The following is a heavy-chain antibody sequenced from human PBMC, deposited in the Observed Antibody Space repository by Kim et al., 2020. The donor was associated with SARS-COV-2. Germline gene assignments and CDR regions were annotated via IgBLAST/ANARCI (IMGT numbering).Heavy chain of an antibody. Sequence: PALKSRVTISVDTSKNQFSLKLSSVTAADTAVYYCARSSITMVRGAPFDPWAQGTLVTVSS. D-gene: IGHD3-10*01. J-gene: IGHJ5*02. CDR3: ARSSITMVRGAPFDP. V-gene: IGHV4-4*09.